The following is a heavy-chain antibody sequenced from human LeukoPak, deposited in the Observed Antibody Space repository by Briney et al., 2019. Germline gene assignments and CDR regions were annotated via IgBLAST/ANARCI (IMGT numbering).Heavy chain of an antibody. J-gene: IGHJ4*02. Sequence: PGGSLRLSCAASGFTFSSYSMNWVRQAPGKGLEWVSSISSSSSYIYYADSVKGRFTISRDNAKNSLHLQMNSLRAEDTAVYYCARVSGGGSGGYELDYWGQGTLVTVSS. CDR3: ARVSGGGSGGYELDY. CDR2: ISSSSSYI. V-gene: IGHV3-21*01. CDR1: GFTFSSYS. D-gene: IGHD5-12*01.